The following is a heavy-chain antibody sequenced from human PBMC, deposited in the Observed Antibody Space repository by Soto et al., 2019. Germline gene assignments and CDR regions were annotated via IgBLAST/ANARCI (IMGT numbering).Heavy chain of an antibody. CDR1: GYTFTSYA. CDR2: INAGNGNT. CDR3: AREGRKQWLVARRYNWFDP. Sequence: ASVKVSGKASGYTFTSYAMHWGRQAPGQRLEWMGWINAGNGNTKYSQKFQGRVTITRDTSASTAYMELSSLRSEDTAVYYCAREGRKQWLVARRYNWFDPWGQGTLVTVSS. J-gene: IGHJ5*02. V-gene: IGHV1-3*01. D-gene: IGHD6-19*01.